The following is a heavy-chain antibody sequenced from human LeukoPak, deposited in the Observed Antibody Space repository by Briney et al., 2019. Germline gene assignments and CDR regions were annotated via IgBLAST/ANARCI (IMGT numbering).Heavy chain of an antibody. D-gene: IGHD3-10*01. J-gene: IGHJ1*01. CDR3: VSGRQGFGEH. Sequence: SQTLSLTCTVSGGSIRSGDHYWRWIRQHPGKGLEWIGYIYYSGSTYYNPSLKSRVTISVDTSKNQFSLKLSSVTAADTAVYYCVSGRQGFGEHWGQGTLVTVSS. CDR1: GGSIRSGDHY. CDR2: IYYSGST. V-gene: IGHV4-31*03.